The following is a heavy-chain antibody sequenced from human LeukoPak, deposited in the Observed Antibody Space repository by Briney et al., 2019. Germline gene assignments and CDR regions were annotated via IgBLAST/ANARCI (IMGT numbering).Heavy chain of an antibody. D-gene: IGHD4-17*01. Sequence: GSLRLSCAASGFTFSSYAMSWIRQPPGKGLEWIGEINHSGSTNYNPSLKSRVTISVDTSKNQFSLKLSSVTAADTAVYYCARGDYGDYYGMDVWGQGTTVTVSS. J-gene: IGHJ6*02. V-gene: IGHV4-34*01. CDR2: INHSGST. CDR3: ARGDYGDYYGMDV. CDR1: GFTFSSYA.